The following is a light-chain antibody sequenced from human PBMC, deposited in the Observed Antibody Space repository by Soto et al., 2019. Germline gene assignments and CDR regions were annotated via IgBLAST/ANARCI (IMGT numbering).Light chain of an antibody. CDR1: QSLLHSHGYHY. CDR2: LAS. Sequence: DIVMTQSPLSLPVTLGEPSSISCRSSQSLLHSHGYHYLDLYLQKPGQSPQLLIYLASNRASGVPDRVTGSGSGTDFKLKISRVEAEDVGLNCCMQVLQRPNTFGQGTRLEI. CDR3: MQVLQRPNT. J-gene: IGKJ5*01. V-gene: IGKV2-28*01.